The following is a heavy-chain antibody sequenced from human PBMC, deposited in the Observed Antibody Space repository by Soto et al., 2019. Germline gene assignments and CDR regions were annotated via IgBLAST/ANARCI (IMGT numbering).Heavy chain of an antibody. V-gene: IGHV2-5*02. D-gene: IGHD4-17*01. Sequence: SGPTLVNPTQTLTLTCTFSGFSLSTSGVGVGWIRQPPGKALEWLALIYWDDDKRYSPSLKSRLTITKDTSKNQVVLTMTNMDPVDTATYYCAHRRWAYGAQIGTFDIWGQGAMVTVSS. J-gene: IGHJ3*02. CDR1: GFSLSTSGVG. CDR3: AHRRWAYGAQIGTFDI. CDR2: IYWDDDK.